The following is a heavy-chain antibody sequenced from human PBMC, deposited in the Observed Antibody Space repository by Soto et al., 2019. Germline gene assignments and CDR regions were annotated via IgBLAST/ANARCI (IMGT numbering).Heavy chain of an antibody. V-gene: IGHV4-59*01. D-gene: IGHD6-13*01. CDR1: GGSISSYY. Sequence: PSETLSLTCTVSGGSISSYYWSWIRQPPGKGLDWIGYIYYSGSTNYNPSLKSRVTISVDTSKNQFSLKLSSVTAADTAVYYCARERRESGSSWGTNYYYMDVWGKGTTVTVSS. CDR3: ARERRESGSSWGTNYYYMDV. CDR2: IYYSGST. J-gene: IGHJ6*03.